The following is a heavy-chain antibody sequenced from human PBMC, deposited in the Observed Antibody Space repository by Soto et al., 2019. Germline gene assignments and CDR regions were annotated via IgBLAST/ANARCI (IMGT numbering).Heavy chain of an antibody. CDR2: INPNSGGT. CDR1: GYTFTGYY. V-gene: IGHV1-2*04. J-gene: IGHJ6*02. CDR3: ASGTGIMVRGGYYYGMDV. Sequence: QVQLVQSGAEVKKPGASVKVSCKASGYTFTGYYMHWVRQAPGQGLEWMGWINPNSGGTNYAQKFQGWVTMTRDTSISTAYMELSRLRSDDTAVYYCASGTGIMVRGGYYYGMDVWGQGPTVTVSS. D-gene: IGHD3-10*01.